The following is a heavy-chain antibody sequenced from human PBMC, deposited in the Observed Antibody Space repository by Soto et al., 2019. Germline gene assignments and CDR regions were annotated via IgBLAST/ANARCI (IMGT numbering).Heavy chain of an antibody. CDR2: ISSTTNYI. CDR1: GFTFIRYS. J-gene: IGHJ4*02. CDR3: ARESEDLTSNFDY. V-gene: IGHV3-21*06. Sequence: GGSLRLSCAASGFTFIRYSMNWVRKAPGKGLEWVSSISSTTNYIYYGDSMKGRFTISRDNAKNSLYLEMNSLRAEDTAVYYCARESEDLTSNFDYWGQGTLVTVSS.